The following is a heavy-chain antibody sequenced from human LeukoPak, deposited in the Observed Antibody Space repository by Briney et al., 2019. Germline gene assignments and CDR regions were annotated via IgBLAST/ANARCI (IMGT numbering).Heavy chain of an antibody. CDR1: GFTFSSHG. CDR2: ISNDGINK. D-gene: IGHD5-12*01. CDR3: AKVLLYSGYVGPFDY. V-gene: IGHV3-30*18. J-gene: IGHJ4*02. Sequence: GGSLRLSCAASGFTFSSHGMHWVRQAPGKGLEWVAVISNDGINKYYADSVKGRFTISRDNSKNTLYLQMNSLRVEDTAVYHCAKVLLYSGYVGPFDYWGQGTVVTVSP.